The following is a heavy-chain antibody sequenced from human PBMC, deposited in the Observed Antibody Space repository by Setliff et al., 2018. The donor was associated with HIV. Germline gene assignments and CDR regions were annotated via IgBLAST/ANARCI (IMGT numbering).Heavy chain of an antibody. CDR3: ARLSSAAMWGGGAFDI. CDR2: INAGNGNT. CDR1: GYSFTSYT. Sequence: GASVKVSCKASGYSFTSYTIHWVRQAPGQRLEWMGWINAGNGNTKYSQKFRGRVTFTRDTSASTAYMALSGLGFEDTAVYYCARLSSAAMWGGGAFDIWGQGTMVTVSS. D-gene: IGHD2-2*01. V-gene: IGHV1-3*01. J-gene: IGHJ3*02.